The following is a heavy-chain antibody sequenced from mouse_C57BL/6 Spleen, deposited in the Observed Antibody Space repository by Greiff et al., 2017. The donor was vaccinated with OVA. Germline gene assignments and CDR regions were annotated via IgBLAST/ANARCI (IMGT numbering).Heavy chain of an antibody. CDR2: ISYDGSN. V-gene: IGHV3-6*01. D-gene: IGHD2-5*01. CDR1: GYSITSGYY. J-gene: IGHJ3*01. CDR3: ARDDSNFSWFAY. Sequence: EVQRVESGPGLVKPSQSLSLTCSVTGYSITSGYYWNWIRQFPGNKLEWMGYISYDGSNNYNPSLKNRISITRDTSKNQFFLKLNSVTTEDTATYYCARDDSNFSWFAYWGQGTLVTVSA.